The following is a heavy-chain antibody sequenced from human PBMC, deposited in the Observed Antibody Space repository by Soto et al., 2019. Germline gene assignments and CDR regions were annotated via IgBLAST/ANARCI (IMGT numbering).Heavy chain of an antibody. CDR2: MNPNSGNT. Sequence: ASVKVSCKASGYTFTSYDINWVRQVTGQGLEWMGWMNPNSGNTNYAQKFQERVTITRDMSTSTAYMELSSLRSEDTAVYYCAASYYDFWSGYYTLFDYWGQGTLVTVSS. CDR3: AASYYDFWSGYYTLFDY. D-gene: IGHD3-3*01. CDR1: GYTFTSYD. V-gene: IGHV1-8*01. J-gene: IGHJ4*02.